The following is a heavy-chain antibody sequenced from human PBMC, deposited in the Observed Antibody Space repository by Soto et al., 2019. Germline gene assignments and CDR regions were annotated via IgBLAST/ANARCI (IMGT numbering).Heavy chain of an antibody. CDR1: GFTFSSYG. V-gene: IGHV3-33*01. CDR2: IWYDGSNK. CDR3: ARELIAGSSEYYFDY. D-gene: IGHD6-13*01. Sequence: GGSLRLSCAASGFTFSSYGMHWVRQAPGKGLEWVAVIWYDGSNKYYADSVKGRFTISRDNSKNTLYLQMNSLRAEDTAVYYCARELIAGSSEYYFDYWGQGTLVTVSS. J-gene: IGHJ4*02.